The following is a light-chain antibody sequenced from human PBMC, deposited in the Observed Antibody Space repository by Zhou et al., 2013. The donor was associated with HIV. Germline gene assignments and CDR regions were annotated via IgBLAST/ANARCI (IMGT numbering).Light chain of an antibody. V-gene: IGKV2-24*01. CDR3: QQSYNTPSWT. J-gene: IGKJ1*01. CDR1: QSLVHSDGNTY. CDR2: EVS. Sequence: DIVMTQTPLSSPVTLGQPASISCRSSQSLVHSDGNTYLSWLQQRPGQPPRLLIYEVSNRFSGVPDRFSGSGAGTDFTLTISSLQPEDFATYYCQQSYNTPSWTFGQGTKVELK.